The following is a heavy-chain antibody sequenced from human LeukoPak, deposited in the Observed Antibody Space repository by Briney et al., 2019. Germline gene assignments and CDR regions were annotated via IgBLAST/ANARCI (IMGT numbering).Heavy chain of an antibody. CDR3: ARDSSSGWYQGTFDP. CDR1: GFTFSSYA. D-gene: IGHD6-19*01. CDR2: ISSNGGST. J-gene: IGHJ5*02. V-gene: IGHV3-64*01. Sequence: PGGSLRLSCAASGFTFSSYAMHWVRQAPGKGLEYVSAISSNGGSTYYANSVKGRFTISRDNSKNTLYLQMGSLRAEDMAVYYCARDSSSGWYQGTFDPWGQGTLVTVSS.